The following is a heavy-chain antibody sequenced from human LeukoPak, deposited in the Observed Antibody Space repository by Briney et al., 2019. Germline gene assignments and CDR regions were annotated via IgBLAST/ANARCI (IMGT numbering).Heavy chain of an antibody. CDR2: IKQDGSEE. Sequence: GGSLRLSCAASGFTFSSYWMTWVRQAPGTGLECVANIKQDGSEEYYVDSVKGRFTISRDNAKNSLYLQMNSLRAEDTAVYYCATYWRYFDWLLSDIWGQGTMVTVSS. D-gene: IGHD3-9*01. J-gene: IGHJ3*02. V-gene: IGHV3-7*05. CDR3: ATYWRYFDWLLSDI. CDR1: GFTFSSYW.